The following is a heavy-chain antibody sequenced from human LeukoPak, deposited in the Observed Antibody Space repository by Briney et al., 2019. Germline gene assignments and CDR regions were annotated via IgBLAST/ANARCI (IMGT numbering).Heavy chain of an antibody. CDR1: GYTFTSYY. CDR3: ARPRGYSGYDWPRELVPLDY. J-gene: IGHJ4*02. V-gene: IGHV1-46*01. CDR2: INPSGGST. D-gene: IGHD5-12*01. Sequence: ASVKVSCKASGYTFTSYYTHWVRQAPGQGLEWMGIINPSGGSTSYAQKFQGRVTMTRDTSTSTVYMELSSLRSEDTAVYYCARPRGYSGYDWPRELVPLDYWGQGTLVTVSS.